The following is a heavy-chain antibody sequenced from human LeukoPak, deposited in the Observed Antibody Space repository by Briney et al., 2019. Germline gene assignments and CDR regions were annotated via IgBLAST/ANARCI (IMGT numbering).Heavy chain of an antibody. J-gene: IGHJ4*02. D-gene: IGHD3-10*01. V-gene: IGHV4-34*01. CDR3: ARRPRLLWFGELYGDYFDY. CDR1: GGSFSGYY. Sequence: PSETLSLTCAVYGGSFSGYYWSWIRRPPGKGLEWIGEINHSGSTNYNPSLKSRVTISVDTSKNQFSLKLSSVTAADTAVYYCARRPRLLWFGELYGDYFDYWGQGTLVTVSS. CDR2: INHSGST.